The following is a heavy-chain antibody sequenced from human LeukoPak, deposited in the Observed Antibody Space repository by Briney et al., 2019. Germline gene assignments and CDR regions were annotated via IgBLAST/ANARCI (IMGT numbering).Heavy chain of an antibody. CDR1: GGTFSSYA. Sequence: VASVKVSCKASGGTFSSYAISWVRQAPGQGLEWMGGIIPIFGTANYAQKFQGRVTMTEDTSTDTAYMELSSLRSEDTAVYYCATPTRIQLWSLGYWGQGTLVTVSS. CDR2: IIPIFGTA. V-gene: IGHV1-69*06. CDR3: ATPTRIQLWSLGY. J-gene: IGHJ4*02. D-gene: IGHD5-18*01.